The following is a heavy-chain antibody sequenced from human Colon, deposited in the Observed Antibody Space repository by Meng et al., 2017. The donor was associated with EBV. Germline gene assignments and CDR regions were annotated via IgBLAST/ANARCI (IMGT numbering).Heavy chain of an antibody. CDR1: GLPFSGYA. Sequence: DVQLLESGGGLLQPGGSLRLSCATSGLPFSGYALCWVRQAPGKGQEWVSALSGSGGSTYYADSVKGRFTISRDNSKNTLFRQMNSLRAEDTAVYYCAKGGFCSDGNCLRAFDYWGQGTLVTVSS. J-gene: IGHJ4*02. CDR2: LSGSGGST. V-gene: IGHV3-23*01. CDR3: AKGGFCSDGNCLRAFDY. D-gene: IGHD2-15*01.